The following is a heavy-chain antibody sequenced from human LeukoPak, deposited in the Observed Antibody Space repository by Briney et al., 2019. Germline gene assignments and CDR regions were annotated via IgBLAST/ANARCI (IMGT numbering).Heavy chain of an antibody. CDR1: GGSISSYY. D-gene: IGHD2-8*02. CDR3: ATSKYSGAWYGFDS. V-gene: IGHV4-59*08. CDR2: IYYGEGT. J-gene: IGHJ4*02. Sequence: SETLSLTCTVSGGSISSYYCIWIRQPPGKGLEWIGYIYYGEGTNSNPSLKSRVTVSLDKPNNQFSLKLTSVTAADTAVYYCATSKYSGAWYGFDSWGQGNLVTVSS.